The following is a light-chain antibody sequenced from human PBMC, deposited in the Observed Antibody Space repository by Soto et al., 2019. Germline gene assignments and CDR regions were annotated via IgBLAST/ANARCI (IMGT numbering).Light chain of an antibody. CDR1: QTVSSSY. CDR2: GAF. J-gene: IGKJ4*01. CDR3: EYYGTSIT. Sequence: EIVLTQSPGTLSLSPGERATLSCRASQTVSSSYLAWYQQKPGQAPRLLIYGAFTRATGIPARFSGSGSGTDFTLTFSRLEPEDFAVYYCEYYGTSITFGGGTKVDIK. V-gene: IGKV3-20*01.